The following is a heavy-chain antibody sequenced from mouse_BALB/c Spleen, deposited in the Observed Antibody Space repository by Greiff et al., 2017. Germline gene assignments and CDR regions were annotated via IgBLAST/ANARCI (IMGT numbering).Heavy chain of an antibody. CDR2: IWAGGST. CDR1: GFSLTGYG. Sequence: VKLMESGPGLVAPSQSLSITCTVSGFSLTGYGVNWVRQPPGKGLEWLGVIWAGGSTNYNSALMSRLSISKDNSKSQVFLKMNSLQTDDTAMYYCARGNYGNYPYAMDYWGQGTSVTVSS. V-gene: IGHV2-9*02. CDR3: ARGNYGNYPYAMDY. J-gene: IGHJ4*01. D-gene: IGHD2-1*01.